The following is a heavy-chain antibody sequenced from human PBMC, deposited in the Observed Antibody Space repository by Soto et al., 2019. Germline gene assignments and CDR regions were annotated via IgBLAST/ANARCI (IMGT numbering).Heavy chain of an antibody. V-gene: IGHV3-21*01. CDR1: GFSFASYN. D-gene: IGHD3-16*01. CDR3: ARGGSPERQTDGAHYYYYPMDV. Sequence: XVCLRLSGAPCGFSFASYNTLWVRQAPGKGREWVASISGNSGYIYHADSLKGRFTVSRDNAKKSLFLDMTILRDEDTAVYYCARGGSPERQTDGAHYYYYPMDVCGQRTAVTVSS. CDR2: ISGNSGYI. J-gene: IGHJ6*02.